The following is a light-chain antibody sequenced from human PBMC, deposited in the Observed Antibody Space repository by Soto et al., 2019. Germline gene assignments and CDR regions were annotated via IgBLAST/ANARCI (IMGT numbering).Light chain of an antibody. V-gene: IGLV2-14*03. CDR3: SSYTTSNTRQIV. J-gene: IGLJ1*01. Sequence: QSALTQPASVAGSPGQSITISCTGTSSDVGGYNYVSWYQHHPGKAPKLMIFDVSNRPSGVSNRFSGSKSGNTASLTISGLQPAEEADYYCSSYTTSNTRQIVFGTGTKVTVL. CDR1: SSDVGGYNY. CDR2: DVS.